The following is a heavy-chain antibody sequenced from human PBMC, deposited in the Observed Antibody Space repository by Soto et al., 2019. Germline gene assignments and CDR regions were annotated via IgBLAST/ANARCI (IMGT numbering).Heavy chain of an antibody. V-gene: IGHV4-34*01. D-gene: IGHD2-21*01. J-gene: IGHJ6*03. CDR1: GGSFSAYS. Sequence: PSETLSLTCAVYGGSFSAYSWSWIRQPPGKGLEWIGESNHRGSTNYNPSLRSRVTISVDTSKNQFSLYLSSVTAADTATYYCARGGISHWAYFYYMDVWDRGTTVTVSS. CDR2: SNHRGST. CDR3: ARGGISHWAYFYYMDV.